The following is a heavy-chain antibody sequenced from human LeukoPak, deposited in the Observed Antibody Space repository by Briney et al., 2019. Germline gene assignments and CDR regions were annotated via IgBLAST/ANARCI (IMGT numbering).Heavy chain of an antibody. CDR2: INPSGGST. Sequence: ASVKVSCKASGYTFTSYYMHWVRQAPGQGLEWMGIINPSGGSTSYAQKFQGRVTMTRDTSTSTVYMELSSLRSEDTAVYYCARDLDFSYCGGDCYGGGFDYWGQGTLVTVSS. J-gene: IGHJ4*02. D-gene: IGHD2-21*02. V-gene: IGHV1-46*01. CDR3: ARDLDFSYCGGDCYGGGFDY. CDR1: GYTFTSYY.